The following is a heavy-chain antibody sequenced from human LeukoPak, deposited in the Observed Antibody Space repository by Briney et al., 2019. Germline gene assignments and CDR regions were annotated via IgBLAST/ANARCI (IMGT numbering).Heavy chain of an antibody. Sequence: PGGSLRLSCAASGFTFSNYAMSWVRQAPGQGLEWVSTISGVGDSTYYAESVKGRFTMSRDNSKNTVYLQMNSLRDEDTAIYYCAKRADSCSGVSCYYYYMDVWGKGTTVTASS. CDR2: ISGVGDST. CDR1: GFTFSNYA. V-gene: IGHV3-23*01. J-gene: IGHJ6*03. D-gene: IGHD2-15*01. CDR3: AKRADSCSGVSCYYYYMDV.